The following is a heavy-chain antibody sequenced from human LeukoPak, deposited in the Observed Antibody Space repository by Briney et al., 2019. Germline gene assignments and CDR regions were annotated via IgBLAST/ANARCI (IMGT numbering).Heavy chain of an antibody. V-gene: IGHV3-53*01. CDR3: AKQDIRSSGWYD. CDR1: GVTVSSNY. Sequence: GGSLRLSCAASGVTVSSNYMSWVRQAPGKGLEWVSVNSGGSTYYADSVKGRFTISRDNSKNTLYLQMNSLRADDTAVYYCAKQDIRSSGWYDWGQGTLVTVSS. D-gene: IGHD6-13*01. J-gene: IGHJ4*02. CDR2: NSGGST.